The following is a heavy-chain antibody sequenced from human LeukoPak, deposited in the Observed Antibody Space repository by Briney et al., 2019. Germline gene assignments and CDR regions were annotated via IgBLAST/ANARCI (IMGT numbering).Heavy chain of an antibody. CDR1: GGSISSGDYY. J-gene: IGHJ5*02. CDR3: ARGSTSSGGSSSALVWFDP. CDR2: IYYSGIT. Sequence: KTSQTLPLXCTVSGGSISSGDYYWSWIRQPPGKGLEWIGYIYYSGITYYNPSLKSRVTISVDTSKNQFSLRLSSVTAADTAVYYCARGSTSSGGSSSALVWFDPWGQGTLVTVSS. V-gene: IGHV4-30-4*08. D-gene: IGHD6-6*01.